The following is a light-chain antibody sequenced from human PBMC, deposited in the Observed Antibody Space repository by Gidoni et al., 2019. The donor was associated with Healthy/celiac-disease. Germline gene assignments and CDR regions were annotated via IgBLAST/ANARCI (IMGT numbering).Light chain of an antibody. CDR2: WAS. CDR3: QQYYSTLLT. Sequence: TKSPDPLAGSLGERATINCKSSQSVLYSSNNKNYLAWYQQKPGQPPKLLIYWASTRESGVPDRFSGSGSGTDFTLTISSLQAEDVAVYYCQQYYSTLLTFGGGTKVEIK. V-gene: IGKV4-1*01. J-gene: IGKJ4*01. CDR1: QSVLYSSNNKNY.